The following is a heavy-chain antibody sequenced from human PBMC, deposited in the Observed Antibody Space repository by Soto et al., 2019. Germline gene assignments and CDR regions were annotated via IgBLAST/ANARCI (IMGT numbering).Heavy chain of an antibody. Sequence: LSLTCTVSGGSISSYYWSLIRQPPGKGLEWIGYIYYRGTTNYNPSLKSRVTISVDTSKNQFSLKLSSVTAADTAVYYCARHEEGTVVTPYYGMDVWGQGTTVTVSS. CDR2: IYYRGTT. V-gene: IGHV4-59*08. J-gene: IGHJ6*02. D-gene: IGHD2-21*02. CDR3: ARHEEGTVVTPYYGMDV. CDR1: GGSISSYY.